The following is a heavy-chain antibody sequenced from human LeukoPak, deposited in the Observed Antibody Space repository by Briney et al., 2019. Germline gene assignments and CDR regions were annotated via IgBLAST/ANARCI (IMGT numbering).Heavy chain of an antibody. Sequence: ASVKVSCKASGYTSTNRGISWVRQAPGQGLEWMGWISTYTGDTNFAQNFQGRVTLTTDTTTSTAYMELRSLRSDDTAVYYCARESGGNTMAGDYWGQGTLVTVSS. J-gene: IGHJ4*02. D-gene: IGHD2-15*01. V-gene: IGHV1-18*01. CDR1: GYTSTNRG. CDR2: ISTYTGDT. CDR3: ARESGGNTMAGDY.